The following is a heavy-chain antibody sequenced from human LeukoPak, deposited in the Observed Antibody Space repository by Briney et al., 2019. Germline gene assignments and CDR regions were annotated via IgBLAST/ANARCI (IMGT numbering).Heavy chain of an antibody. V-gene: IGHV4-59*01. D-gene: IGHD6-19*01. J-gene: IGHJ4*02. CDR1: GGSISSYY. Sequence: SETLSLTCTVSGGSISSYYWNWIWQPPGKGLEWIGYMYYSGSPNYNPSLKSRVTISVDTSKNQFSLKLNSVTAADTAVYYCATLYTSGWSTANFDFWGQGTLVTVSS. CDR2: MYYSGSP. CDR3: ATLYTSGWSTANFDF.